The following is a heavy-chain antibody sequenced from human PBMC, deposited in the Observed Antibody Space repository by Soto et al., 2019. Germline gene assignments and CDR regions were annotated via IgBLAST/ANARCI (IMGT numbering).Heavy chain of an antibody. J-gene: IGHJ4*02. CDR3: ARDGYCSGDSCQEDY. Sequence: QVQLVQSGAEVKKPGSSVKASCKASGGTFSSYAISWVRQAPGQGLEWMGGIIPIFGTANYAQKFQGRFTITADESTSTAYMELSSLRSGDTAVYYCARDGYCSGDSCQEDYWGQGTLVTVSS. CDR2: IIPIFGTA. CDR1: GGTFSSYA. D-gene: IGHD2-15*01. V-gene: IGHV1-69*01.